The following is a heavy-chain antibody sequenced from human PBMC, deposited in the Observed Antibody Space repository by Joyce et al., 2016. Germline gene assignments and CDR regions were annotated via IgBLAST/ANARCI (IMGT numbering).Heavy chain of an antibody. CDR2: INYSGNA. CDR3: ARGGGWNHWFDP. V-gene: IGHV4-31*03. CDR1: GGSISSGSYY. J-gene: IGHJ5*02. D-gene: IGHD1-1*01. Sequence: QVQLQESGPGPVKPSQTLSLTCTVSGGSISSGSYYWNWIRQHPGKGLEWIGYINYSGNAYYNPSLKSRATILVDTSKKQFSLQLSSVTAADTAVYYCARGGGWNHWFDPWGQGTLVTVSS.